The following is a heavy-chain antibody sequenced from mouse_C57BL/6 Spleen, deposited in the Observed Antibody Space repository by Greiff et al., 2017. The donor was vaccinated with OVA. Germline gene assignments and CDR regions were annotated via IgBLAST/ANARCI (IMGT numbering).Heavy chain of an antibody. J-gene: IGHJ3*01. Sequence: VKLMESGPELVKPGASVKISCKASGYAFSSSWMNWVKQRPGKGLEWIGRIYPGDGDTNYNGKFKGKATLTADKSSSTAYMQLSSLTSEDSAVYFCASLYGWFAYWGQGTLVTVSA. CDR2: IYPGDGDT. D-gene: IGHD1-1*01. CDR1: GYAFSSSW. CDR3: ASLYGWFAY. V-gene: IGHV1-82*01.